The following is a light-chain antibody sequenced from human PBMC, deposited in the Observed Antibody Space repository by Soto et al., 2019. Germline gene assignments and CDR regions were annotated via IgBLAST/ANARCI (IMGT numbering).Light chain of an antibody. Sequence: QSVLTQPRSVSGSPGQSVTISCTGTSSDVGGYNYVSWYQQHPGKAPKLMIYDVSKRPSGVPDRFSGSKSGNTASLTISGLQAEDEADYYCCSYAGSNTFVVLGGGTKLTVL. J-gene: IGLJ2*01. V-gene: IGLV2-11*01. CDR3: CSYAGSNTFVV. CDR1: SSDVGGYNY. CDR2: DVS.